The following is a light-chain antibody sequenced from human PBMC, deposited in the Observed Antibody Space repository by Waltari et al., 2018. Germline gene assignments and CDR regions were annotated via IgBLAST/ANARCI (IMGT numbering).Light chain of an antibody. J-gene: IGLJ2*01. V-gene: IGLV2-14*03. Sequence: QSALTQPASVSGSPGQSITISCTGTSSDIGGYNYVSWYQQHPGKAPKLMIYDVSDRPSGVANRVSGSKSGNTASLTISGLQAEDEADYYCSSHVTTSTPYVVFGGGTKLTVL. CDR3: SSHVTTSTPYVV. CDR2: DVS. CDR1: SSDIGGYNY.